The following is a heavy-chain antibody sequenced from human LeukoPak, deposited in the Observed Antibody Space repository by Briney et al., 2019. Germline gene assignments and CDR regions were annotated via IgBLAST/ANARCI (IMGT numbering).Heavy chain of an antibody. J-gene: IGHJ5*02. CDR2: IYSGGST. CDR3: ARGKGDNWFDP. Sequence: GGSLRLSCAASGFTVSSNYMSWVRQAPGKGLEWVSVIYSGGSTYYADSVKGRVTISRDNSKNTLYLQMNSLRAEDTAVYYCARGKGDNWFDPWGQGTLVTVSS. D-gene: IGHD3-16*01. CDR1: GFTVSSNY. V-gene: IGHV3-53*05.